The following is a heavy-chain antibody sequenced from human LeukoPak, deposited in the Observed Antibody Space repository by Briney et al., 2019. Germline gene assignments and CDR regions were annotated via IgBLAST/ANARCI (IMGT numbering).Heavy chain of an antibody. CDR2: IYYSGNT. CDR3: ARRHHPFYYYDSRGVSFDY. Sequence: SETLSLTCTVSGGSISSSSYYWGWIRQPPGKGLEWIGSIYYSGNTYYNPSLKSRVTISVDTSKNQFSLKLSSVTAADTAVYYCARRHHPFYYYDSRGVSFDYWGQGTLVTVSS. J-gene: IGHJ4*02. V-gene: IGHV4-39*01. D-gene: IGHD3-22*01. CDR1: GGSISSSSYY.